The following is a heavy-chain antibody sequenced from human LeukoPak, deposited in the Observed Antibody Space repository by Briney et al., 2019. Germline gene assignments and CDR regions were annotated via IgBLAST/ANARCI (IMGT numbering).Heavy chain of an antibody. CDR1: GFSFSSYA. V-gene: IGHV3-23*01. CDR2: INSNGGST. D-gene: IGHD6-19*01. CDR3: AGAYSSGWYYFDY. J-gene: IGHJ4*02. Sequence: GGSLRLSCAVSGFSFSSYAMNWVRQAPGKGLEWVSSINSNGGSTYYADSVKGRFTISRDNSKNTLYLQMNSLRAEDTAVYYCAGAYSSGWYYFDYWGQGTLVTVSS.